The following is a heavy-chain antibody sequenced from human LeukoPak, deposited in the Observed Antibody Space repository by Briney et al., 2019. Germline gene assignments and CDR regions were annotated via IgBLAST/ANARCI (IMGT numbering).Heavy chain of an antibody. CDR3: ARGKDWGPY. D-gene: IGHD7-27*01. Sequence: VSVNVSCKAFGYTFTGYYMHWVRQAPGQGLEWMGWINPNSGGTNSAQKFQGRVTMTRDTSISTAYMELSRLTSDDTAVYYCARGKDWGPYFGQGTMVTVSS. CDR1: GYTFTGYY. J-gene: IGHJ4*02. CDR2: INPNSGGT. V-gene: IGHV1-2*02.